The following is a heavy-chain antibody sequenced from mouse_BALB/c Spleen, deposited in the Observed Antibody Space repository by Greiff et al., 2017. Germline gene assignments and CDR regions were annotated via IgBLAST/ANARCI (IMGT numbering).Heavy chain of an antibody. CDR3: ARTNRYGAMDY. D-gene: IGHD2-14*01. CDR2: ISYSGST. V-gene: IGHV3-2*02. J-gene: IGHJ4*01. CDR1: GYSITSDYA. Sequence: EVKVEESGPGLVKPSQSLSLTCTVTGYSITSDYAWNWIRQFPGNKLEWMGYISYSGSTSYNPSLKSRISITRDTSKNQFFLQLNSVTTEDTATYYCARTNRYGAMDYWGQGTSVTVSS.